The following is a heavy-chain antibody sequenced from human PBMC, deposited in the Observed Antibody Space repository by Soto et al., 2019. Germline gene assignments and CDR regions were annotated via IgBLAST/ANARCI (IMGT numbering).Heavy chain of an antibody. CDR1: GGSMTGYF. Sequence: QVQLQESGPGLVKPSETLSLTCTVSGGSMTGYFWTGIRQSAGKGLEWIGHVYNSGNTDYNPSLASRITMAVDTSKREFSLKVKSVTAADTAVYYCARTHWVSGTEYWGQGTLVTVSS. V-gene: IGHV4-4*07. CDR2: VYNSGNT. J-gene: IGHJ4*02. CDR3: ARTHWVSGTEY. D-gene: IGHD7-27*01.